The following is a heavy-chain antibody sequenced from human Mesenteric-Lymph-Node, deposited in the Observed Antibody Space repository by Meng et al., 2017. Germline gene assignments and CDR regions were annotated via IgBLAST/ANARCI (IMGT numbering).Heavy chain of an antibody. V-gene: IGHV6-1*01. CDR1: GDSVSSNSAA. CDR3: ARDRGSSWYDYFDY. D-gene: IGHD6-13*01. Sequence: SCAISGDSVSSNSAAWNWIRQSPSRCLEWLGRTYYRSKWYNDYAVSVKSRITINPDTSKNQFSLQLNSVTPEDTAVYYCARDRGSSWYDYFDYWGQGTLVTVSS. J-gene: IGHJ4*02. CDR2: TYYRSKWYN.